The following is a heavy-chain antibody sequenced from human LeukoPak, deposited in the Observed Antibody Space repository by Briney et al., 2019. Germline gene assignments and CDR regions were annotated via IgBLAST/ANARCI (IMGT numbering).Heavy chain of an antibody. CDR1: GGSFSGYY. CDR3: ARPLHCSGGSCHDY. D-gene: IGHD2-15*01. V-gene: IGHV4-34*01. J-gene: IGHJ4*02. CDR2: INHSGST. Sequence: NPSETLSLTCAVYGGSFSGYYWNWIRQPPGKGLEWIGEINHSGSTNYNPSLKTRLTISVDTYKNKFSLTLTSMTAADTAVYYCARPLHCSGGSCHDYWGQGTLVTVSS.